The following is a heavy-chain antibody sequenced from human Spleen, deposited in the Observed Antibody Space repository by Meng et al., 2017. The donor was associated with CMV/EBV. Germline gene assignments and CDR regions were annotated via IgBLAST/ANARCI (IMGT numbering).Heavy chain of an antibody. D-gene: IGHD6-6*01. Sequence: LSCAASGFTFSSYSMNWVRQAPGKGLEWVSFISNSNNSIYYTDSVKGRFTISRDNAKNSLYLQMSSLRADDTAVYYCARLYSSSSANYWGQGTLVTVSS. J-gene: IGHJ4*02. CDR2: ISNSNNSI. CDR1: GFTFSSYS. V-gene: IGHV3-21*01. CDR3: ARLYSSSSANY.